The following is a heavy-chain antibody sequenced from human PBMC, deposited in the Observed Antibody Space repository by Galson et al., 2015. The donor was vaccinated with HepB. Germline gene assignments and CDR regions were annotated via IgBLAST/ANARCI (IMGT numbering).Heavy chain of an antibody. CDR2: ISCDGSNK. CDR3: AKELDVLRFLEWLSTPYYMDV. J-gene: IGHJ6*03. CDR1: GFTFSSYG. D-gene: IGHD3-3*01. V-gene: IGHV3-30*18. Sequence: SLRLSCAASGFTFSSYGMHWVRQAPGKGLEWVAVISCDGSNKYYADSVKGRFTISRDNSKNTLYLQMNSLRAEDTAVYYCAKELDVLRFLEWLSTPYYMDVWGKGTTVTVSS.